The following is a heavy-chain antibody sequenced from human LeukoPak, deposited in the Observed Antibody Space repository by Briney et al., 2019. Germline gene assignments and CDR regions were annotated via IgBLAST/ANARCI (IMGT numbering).Heavy chain of an antibody. CDR3: ARDNQTSGRGPHYFTY. D-gene: IGHD6-19*01. J-gene: IGHJ4*02. Sequence: PSETLSLTCTVSGYSVSSGYYWGWIRQPPGKGLEWIGSTYHTGSTYYNPSLKSRVTLSVDTSKNQFSLTLSSMTAADTAVYYCARDNQTSGRGPHYFTYWGQGILVAVSS. CDR2: TYHTGST. V-gene: IGHV4-38-2*02. CDR1: GYSVSSGYY.